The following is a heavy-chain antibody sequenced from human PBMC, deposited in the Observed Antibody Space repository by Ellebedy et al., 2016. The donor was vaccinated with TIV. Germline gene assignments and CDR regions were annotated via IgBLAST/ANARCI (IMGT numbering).Heavy chain of an antibody. V-gene: IGHV3-64D*06. CDR1: GFTFSNYA. CDR2: ISNNGGST. CDR3: VKDHDRSGFYYYFDD. J-gene: IGHJ4*02. D-gene: IGHD3-22*01. Sequence: GESLKISCSASGFTFSNYAMHWVRQAPGKGLEYVSAISNNGGSTYIADSVKGRFTVSRDNSKNTLYLQMSSLSTEDTAGYYCVKDHDRSGFYYYFDDWGQGTLVTVSS.